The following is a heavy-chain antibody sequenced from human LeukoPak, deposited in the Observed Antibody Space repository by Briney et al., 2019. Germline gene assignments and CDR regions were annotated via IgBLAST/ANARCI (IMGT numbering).Heavy chain of an antibody. CDR2: INHSGST. J-gene: IGHJ5*02. D-gene: IGHD3-10*01. CDR3: ARGAVRNYYGSGSRWFDP. CDR1: GGSFSGYY. Sequence: PSETLSLTCAVYGGSFSGYYWSWIRQPPGKGLEWIGKINHSGSTNYNPSLKSRVTISVDTSKNQFSLKLSSVTAADTAVYYCARGAVRNYYGSGSRWFDPWGQGTLVTVSS. V-gene: IGHV4-34*01.